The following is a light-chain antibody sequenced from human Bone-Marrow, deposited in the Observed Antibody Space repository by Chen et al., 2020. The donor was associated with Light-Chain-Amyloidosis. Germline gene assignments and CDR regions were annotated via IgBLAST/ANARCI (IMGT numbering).Light chain of an antibody. J-gene: IGLJ3*02. Sequence: SYVLTKPSSVSVAPGQMATIACGGNNIGSTSVHWYQQTPGQAPLLVVYDDSDRPSGIPERLSGSNSGNTATLTISRVEAGDEADYYCQVWDRSSDRPVFGGGTKLTVL. CDR3: QVWDRSSDRPV. V-gene: IGLV3-21*02. CDR1: NIGSTS. CDR2: DDS.